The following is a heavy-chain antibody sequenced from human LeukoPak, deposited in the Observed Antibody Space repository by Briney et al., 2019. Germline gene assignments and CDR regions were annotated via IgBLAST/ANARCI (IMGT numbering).Heavy chain of an antibody. Sequence: PSETLSLTCAVSGDSINRGGYSWSWIRQPPGKGLEWVGYIHQSGSTNYNPSLKSRVTISIDRSKDQFYLKLSSVTAADMAVYYCARGDWYFDLWGRGTLVAVSS. CDR3: ARGDWYFDL. V-gene: IGHV4-30-2*01. J-gene: IGHJ2*01. CDR1: GDSINRGGYS. D-gene: IGHD1-26*01. CDR2: IHQSGST.